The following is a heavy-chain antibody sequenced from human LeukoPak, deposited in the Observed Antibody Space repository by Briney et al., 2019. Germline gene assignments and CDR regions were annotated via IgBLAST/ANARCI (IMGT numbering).Heavy chain of an antibody. J-gene: IGHJ3*02. CDR2: ISSSGSTI. V-gene: IGHV3-48*03. CDR3: VIVAGTNAFDI. CDR1: GFTFSSYE. Sequence: SGGSLRLSCAASGFTFSSYEMNRVRQAPGKGLEWVSYISSSGSTIYYADSVKGRFTISRDNAKNSLYLQMNSLRAEDTAVYYCVIVAGTNAFDIWGQGTMVTVSS. D-gene: IGHD6-19*01.